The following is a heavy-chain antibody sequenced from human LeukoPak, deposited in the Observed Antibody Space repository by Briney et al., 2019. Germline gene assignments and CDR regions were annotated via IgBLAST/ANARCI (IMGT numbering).Heavy chain of an antibody. J-gene: IGHJ6*02. CDR3: ARRPRGSSSWYNYYYGMDV. Sequence: ASVKVSCKASGYSFTDYSIHWVRQATGQGLEWMGWMNPNSGNTGYAQKFQGRVTMTRNTSISTAYMELSSLRSEDTAVYYCARRPRGSSSWYNYYYGMDVWGQGTTVTVSS. CDR1: GYSFTDYS. CDR2: MNPNSGNT. D-gene: IGHD6-13*01. V-gene: IGHV1-8*02.